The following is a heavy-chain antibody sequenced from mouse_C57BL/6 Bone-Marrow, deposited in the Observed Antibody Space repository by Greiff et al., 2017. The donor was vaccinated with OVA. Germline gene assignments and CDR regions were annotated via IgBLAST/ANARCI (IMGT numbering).Heavy chain of an antibody. CDR2: IHPNSGST. CDR3: AKFITTVVEGFAY. Sequence: VQLQQPGAELVKPGASVKLSCKASGYTFTSYWMHWVKQRPGQGLEWIGMIHPNSGSTNYNEKFKSKATLTVDKSSSTAYMQLSSLTSEDSAVDYCAKFITTVVEGFAYWGQGTLVTVSA. J-gene: IGHJ3*01. CDR1: GYTFTSYW. V-gene: IGHV1-64*01. D-gene: IGHD1-1*01.